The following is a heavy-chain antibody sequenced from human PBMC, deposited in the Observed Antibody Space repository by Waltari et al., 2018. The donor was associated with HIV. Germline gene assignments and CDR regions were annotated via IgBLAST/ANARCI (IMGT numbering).Heavy chain of an antibody. V-gene: IGHV4-34*01. CDR3: ASLSGSGSVYLSYGMDV. J-gene: IGHJ6*02. CDR1: GGSISGFY. D-gene: IGHD3-10*01. Sequence: QVQLQQWGAGLLKPSETLSLTCAVSGGSISGFYWSWIRQPPGKGLEWIGEVNHGGSTNYNPSLESRVTISVDTSKNQFSLKLSSVTAADSAVYYCASLSGSGSVYLSYGMDVWGQGTPATVSS. CDR2: VNHGGST.